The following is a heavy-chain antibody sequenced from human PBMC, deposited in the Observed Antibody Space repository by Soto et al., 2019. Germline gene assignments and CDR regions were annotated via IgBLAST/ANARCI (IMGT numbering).Heavy chain of an antibody. J-gene: IGHJ4*02. CDR3: AKDALGIAVAGVYYYFDY. Sequence: GGSLRLSCAASGFTFSSYAMSWVRQAPGKGLEWVSAISGSGGSTYYADSVKGRFTISRDNSKNTLYLQMNSLRAEDTAVYYCAKDALGIAVAGVYYYFDYWGQGTLVTSPQ. V-gene: IGHV3-23*01. D-gene: IGHD6-19*01. CDR1: GFTFSSYA. CDR2: ISGSGGST.